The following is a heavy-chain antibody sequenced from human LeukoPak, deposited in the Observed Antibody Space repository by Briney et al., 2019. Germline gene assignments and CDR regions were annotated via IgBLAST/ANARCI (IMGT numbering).Heavy chain of an antibody. CDR3: AKDRIPVAGRQDIWDY. V-gene: IGHV3-23*01. D-gene: IGHD6-19*01. CDR2: ICGSGDRT. Sequence: PGGSLRLSCVGAGFTFSNYAMTWVRQAPGKGLGWVSGICGSGDRTYYADSVKGRFTISRDNSKNTLYLQMNSLTDDDSAVYYCAKDRIPVAGRQDIWDYWGQGTLVTVSS. CDR1: GFTFSNYA. J-gene: IGHJ4*02.